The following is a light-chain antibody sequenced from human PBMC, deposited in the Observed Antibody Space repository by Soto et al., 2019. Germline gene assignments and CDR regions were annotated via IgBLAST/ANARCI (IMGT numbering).Light chain of an antibody. J-gene: IGKJ5*01. CDR3: QQYDSSLYT. Sequence: EIVLTQSPGTLSLSPGARATLSCRASQSVARSYLAWYQQKPGQAPRLLIYSTSNRATGISDRFSGSGSGTDFTLTISRLEPEDIAVYYCQQYDSSLYTFGQGTRLEIK. V-gene: IGKV3-20*01. CDR1: QSVARSY. CDR2: STS.